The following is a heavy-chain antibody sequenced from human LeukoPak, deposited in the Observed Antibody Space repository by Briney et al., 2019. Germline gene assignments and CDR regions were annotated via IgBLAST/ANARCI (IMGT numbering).Heavy chain of an antibody. CDR1: GYTFTIYD. J-gene: IGHJ1*01. V-gene: IGHV1-18*01. Sequence: ASVKVSCKASGYTFTIYDISWVRQAPGRGLEWMGWISPYNGNTNYAQKLQDRVTMTTDTSTSTAYMELRSLRSDDTAVYYCARVITPGYFLHWGQGTLVTVSS. CDR2: ISPYNGNT. D-gene: IGHD2-15*01. CDR3: ARVITPGYFLH.